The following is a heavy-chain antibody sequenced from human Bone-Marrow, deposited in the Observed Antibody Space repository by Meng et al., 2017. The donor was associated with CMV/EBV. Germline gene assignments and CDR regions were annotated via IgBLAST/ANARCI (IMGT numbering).Heavy chain of an antibody. D-gene: IGHD3-10*01. J-gene: IGHJ5*02. CDR3: ARGDHYGSGNFYNWFDP. CDR1: GYTFSEYY. CDR2: INPNSGGT. V-gene: IGHV1-2*02. Sequence: ASVKVSCKASGYTFSEYYMHWVRQAPGQGLEWMGWINPNSGGTTYGQKFQGRVAMTRDTSISTAYLELSRLRSDDTAVYFCARGDHYGSGNFYNWFDPWGQGTLVTVSS.